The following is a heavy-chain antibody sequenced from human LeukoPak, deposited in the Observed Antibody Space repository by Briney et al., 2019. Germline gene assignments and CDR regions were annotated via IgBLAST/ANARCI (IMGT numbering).Heavy chain of an antibody. J-gene: IGHJ3*02. Sequence: SETLSLTCAVYGGSFSGYYWSWIRQPAGKGLEWIGEINHSGSTNYNPSLKSRVTISVDTSKNQFSLKLSSVTAADTAVYYCARRVYSSGRYSSMSAFDIWGQGTMVTVSS. CDR3: ARRVYSSGRYSSMSAFDI. CDR1: GGSFSGYY. D-gene: IGHD6-19*01. CDR2: INHSGST. V-gene: IGHV4-34*01.